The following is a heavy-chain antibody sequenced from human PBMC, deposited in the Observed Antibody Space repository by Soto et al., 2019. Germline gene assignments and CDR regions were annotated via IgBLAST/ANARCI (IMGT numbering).Heavy chain of an antibody. D-gene: IGHD6-13*01. CDR1: GGSISSGGYY. J-gene: IGHJ5*02. CDR2: IYYSGST. Sequence: SETLSLTCTVSGGSISSGGYYRSWIRQHPGKGLEWIGYIYYSGSTYYNPSLKSRVTISVDTSKNQFSLKLSSVTAADTAVYYCAGLGPTYFIAAAGRWAWFDPWGQGTLVTVSS. V-gene: IGHV4-31*03. CDR3: AGLGPTYFIAAAGRWAWFDP.